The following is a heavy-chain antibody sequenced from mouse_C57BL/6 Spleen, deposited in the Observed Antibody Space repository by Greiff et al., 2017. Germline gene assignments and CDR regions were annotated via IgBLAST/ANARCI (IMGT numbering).Heavy chain of an antibody. V-gene: IGHV2-5*01. CDR1: GFSLTSYG. D-gene: IGHD1-1*01. CDR3: ATKTFTTVEAMDY. CDR2: IWRGGST. Sequence: VKLQESGPGLVQPSQSLSITCTVSGFSLTSYGVHWVRQSPGKGLEWLGVIWRGGSTDYNAAFMSRLSITKDNSKSQVFFKMNSLQADGTAIYYCATKTFTTVEAMDYWGQGTSVTVSS. J-gene: IGHJ4*01.